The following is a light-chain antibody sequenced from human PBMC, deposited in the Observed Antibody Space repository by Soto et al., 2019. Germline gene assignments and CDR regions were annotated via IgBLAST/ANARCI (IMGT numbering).Light chain of an antibody. CDR2: DAS. CDR3: QQPSNWSYLS. V-gene: IGKV3-11*01. CDR1: PSASGY. J-gene: IGKJ4*01. Sequence: EIVLTQSPATLSLSPGERATLSCRASPSASGYLGWYQQKPGQAPRLLIYDASNRTYGVPARFRGSGSGTTFTLTNASVAPDDFAVYYCQQPSNWSYLSCGGGTRV.